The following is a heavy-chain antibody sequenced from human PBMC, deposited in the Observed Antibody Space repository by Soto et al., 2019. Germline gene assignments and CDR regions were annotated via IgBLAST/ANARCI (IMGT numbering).Heavy chain of an antibody. CDR2: IYYSGST. V-gene: IGHV4-31*03. J-gene: IGHJ6*03. CDR3: ASGGDLYYYYYYMDV. Sequence: QVQLQESGPGLVRPSQTLSLTCTVSGGSISSGGYYWSWIRQHPGKGLEWIGYIYYSGSTYYNPSLKSRVTISVDTSKNQFSLKLSSVTAADTAVYYCASGGDLYYYYYYMDVWGKGTTVTVSS. D-gene: IGHD3-16*01. CDR1: GGSISSGGYY.